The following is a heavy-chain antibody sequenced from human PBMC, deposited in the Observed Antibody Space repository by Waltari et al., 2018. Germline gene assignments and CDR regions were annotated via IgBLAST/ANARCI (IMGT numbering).Heavy chain of an antibody. Sequence: VQLVQSGAEVKKPGSSVKVSCKASGFTFSSYAMSWVRQAPGKGLEWVSAISGSGGSTYYADSVKGRFTISRDNSKNTLYLQMNSLRAEDTAVYYCAKDQAAAKFGYFDYWGQGTLVTVSS. CDR2: ISGSGGST. V-gene: IGHV3-23*04. CDR1: GFTFSSYA. J-gene: IGHJ4*02. D-gene: IGHD6-13*01. CDR3: AKDQAAAKFGYFDY.